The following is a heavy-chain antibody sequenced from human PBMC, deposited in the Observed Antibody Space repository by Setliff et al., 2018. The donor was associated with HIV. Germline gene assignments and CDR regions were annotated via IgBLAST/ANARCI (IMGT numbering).Heavy chain of an antibody. CDR3: ARGGTSSNWFDP. CDR1: VASISSDT. CDR2: IYNSDMI. Sequence: AATLSLTCIVSVASISSDTGSWIRQPPGKGLQRIGCIYNSDMINYNPALKSRVSMSLDTSKNEFPLKLTPVTAADTDVYYCARGGTSSNWFDPWGQGTLVTVSS. V-gene: IGHV4-59*01. J-gene: IGHJ5*02. D-gene: IGHD1-26*01.